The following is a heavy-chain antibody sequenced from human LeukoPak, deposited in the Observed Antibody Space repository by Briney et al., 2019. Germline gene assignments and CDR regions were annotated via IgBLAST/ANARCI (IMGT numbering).Heavy chain of an antibody. V-gene: IGHV4-59*08. Sequence: SETLSLTCTVSGGSISSYYWSWIRQPPGKGLEWIGYIYYSGSTNYNPSLKSRVTISVDTSKNQFSLKLSSVTAADTAVYYCAGSYDILTGYYIPNWFDPWGQGTLVTVSS. CDR3: AGSYDILTGYYIPNWFDP. D-gene: IGHD3-9*01. CDR1: GGSISSYY. J-gene: IGHJ5*02. CDR2: IYYSGST.